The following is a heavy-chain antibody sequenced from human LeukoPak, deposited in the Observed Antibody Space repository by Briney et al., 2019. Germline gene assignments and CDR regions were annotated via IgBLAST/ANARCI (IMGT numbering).Heavy chain of an antibody. D-gene: IGHD5-24*01. CDR1: GYSFTSYW. J-gene: IGHJ4*02. Sequence: GESLKISCKGSGYSFTSYWIGWVRQMPGKGLEWMGIIYPGDSDTRYSPSFQGQVTISADKSISTAYLQMNSLRAEDTAVYYCAKDVRWLQPPDYWGQGTLVTVSS. CDR3: AKDVRWLQPPDY. CDR2: IYPGDSDT. V-gene: IGHV5-51*01.